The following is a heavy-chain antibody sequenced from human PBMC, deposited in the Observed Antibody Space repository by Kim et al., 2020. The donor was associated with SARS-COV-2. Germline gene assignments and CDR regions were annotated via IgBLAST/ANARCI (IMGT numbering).Heavy chain of an antibody. V-gene: IGHV6-1*01. J-gene: IGHJ3*02. Sequence: YAGTVKSRLTINADTSTNQFSLQLNSVSPEDTAVYYCARDTPGQKAYDIWGQGTMVTVSS. CDR3: ARDTPGQKAYDI.